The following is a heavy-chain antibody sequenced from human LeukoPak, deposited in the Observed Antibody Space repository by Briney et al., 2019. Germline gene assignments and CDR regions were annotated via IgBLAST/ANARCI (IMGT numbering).Heavy chain of an antibody. V-gene: IGHV3-48*01. CDR1: GFTVSSNY. CDR3: ARSVPILEWLPNYFDY. J-gene: IGHJ4*02. CDR2: ISSSSSTI. Sequence: GGSLRLSCAASGFTVSSNYMSWVRQAPGKGLEWVSYISSSSSTIYYADSVKGRFTISRDNAKNSLYLQMNSLRAEDTAVYYCARSVPILEWLPNYFDYWGQGTLVTVSS. D-gene: IGHD3-3*01.